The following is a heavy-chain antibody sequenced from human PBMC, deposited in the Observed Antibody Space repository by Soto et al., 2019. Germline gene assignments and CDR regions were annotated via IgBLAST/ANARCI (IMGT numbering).Heavy chain of an antibody. CDR1: GFTFGSHG. J-gene: IGHJ5*02. D-gene: IGHD3-22*01. CDR2: IWYDGGNK. V-gene: IGHV3-33*06. Sequence: HSWAASGFTFGSHGMHWVRKAPGKGLEWGSLIWYDGGNKYYADSVKGRFTISRDNSKNTLYLQMNSLRAEDTAVYYCAKDYYYERVNWFDPWGQGTLVTVS. CDR3: AKDYYYERVNWFDP.